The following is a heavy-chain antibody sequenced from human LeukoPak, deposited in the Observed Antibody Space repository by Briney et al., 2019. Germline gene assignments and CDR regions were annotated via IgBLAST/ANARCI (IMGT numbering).Heavy chain of an antibody. Sequence: GESLKISCKGSGYSFTSYWIGWVRQMPGKGLEWMGIIYPGDSDTRYSPSFQGQVTISADMSISTAYLQWSSLKASDTAMYYCARAGFYYDSSGPKVFDYGGQGTLVTVSS. CDR3: ARAGFYYDSSGPKVFDY. D-gene: IGHD3-22*01. V-gene: IGHV5-51*01. CDR2: IYPGDSDT. CDR1: GYSFTSYW. J-gene: IGHJ4*02.